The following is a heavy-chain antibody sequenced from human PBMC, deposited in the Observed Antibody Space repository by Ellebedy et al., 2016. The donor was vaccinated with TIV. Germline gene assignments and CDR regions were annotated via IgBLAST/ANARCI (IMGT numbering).Heavy chain of an antibody. CDR3: ARDLRIQLRHYYYYMDV. CDR1: GFTFSDYS. Sequence: PGGSLRLSCAASGFTFSDYSINWVRQAPGKGLEWISYINSDSSNIYYTDSVKGRFTISRDNAGNSLYLQMNSLRAEDTAVYYCARDLRIQLRHYYYYMDVWGKGTTVTVSS. D-gene: IGHD1-1*01. CDR2: INSDSSNI. J-gene: IGHJ6*03. V-gene: IGHV3-48*04.